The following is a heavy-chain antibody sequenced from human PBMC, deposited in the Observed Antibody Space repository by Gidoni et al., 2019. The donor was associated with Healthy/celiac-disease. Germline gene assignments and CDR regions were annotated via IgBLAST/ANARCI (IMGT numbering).Heavy chain of an antibody. CDR3: ARDLPIVVVAVTYYYGMDV. Sequence: QVQLVQSGAEEKKPGASVKVSCKASGYTFTSYAMHWVRQAPGQRLEWMGWINAGNGNTEYTKKFQGRVTMTRDTSASTAYMELNSLRSEDTAVYCCARDLPIVVVAVTYYYGMDVWGQGTTVTVSS. D-gene: IGHD2-15*01. CDR1: GYTFTSYA. CDR2: INAGNGNT. V-gene: IGHV1-3*05. J-gene: IGHJ6*02.